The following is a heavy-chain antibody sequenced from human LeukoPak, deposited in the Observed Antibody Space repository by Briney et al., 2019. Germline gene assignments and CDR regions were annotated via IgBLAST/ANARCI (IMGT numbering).Heavy chain of an antibody. V-gene: IGHV5-51*01. CDR2: VYPADSDT. Sequence: GESLKISCQGSGYTFSNYWIGWVRQMPGKGLEWVGVVYPADSDTRYSPSFQGQVTISVDKPISTTYLQWNSLRASDTAMYYCARHIQSGGAPASGVYWGQGTLVTVSS. CDR3: ARHIQSGGAPASGVY. CDR1: GYTFSNYW. J-gene: IGHJ4*01. D-gene: IGHD1-26*01.